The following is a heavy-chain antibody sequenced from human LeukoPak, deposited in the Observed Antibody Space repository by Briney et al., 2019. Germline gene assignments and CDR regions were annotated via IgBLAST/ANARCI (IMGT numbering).Heavy chain of an antibody. Sequence: GETLKISCKASGYSFTTYWIAWVRQMPGKGLEWMGIINPRDSDARYSPSFQGQVIISADASISTAYLQWSSLQASDTAMNYCARQWSFDYWGQGSLVIVSS. CDR1: GYSFTTYW. CDR2: INPRDSDA. D-gene: IGHD2-15*01. V-gene: IGHV5-51*01. J-gene: IGHJ4*02. CDR3: ARQWSFDY.